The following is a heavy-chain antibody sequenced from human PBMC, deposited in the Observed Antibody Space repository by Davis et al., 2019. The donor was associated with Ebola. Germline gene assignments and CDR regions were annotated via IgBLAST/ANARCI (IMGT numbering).Heavy chain of an antibody. CDR1: GYIFTNYG. CDR2: INPHNCNT. CDR3: ARAQFPTTSDH. Sequence: ASVKVSCKASGYIFTNYGITWVRQAPGQGLEWMGWINPHNCNTNYAQNVQGRVTMTTDTSTSTAYMEVGSLRYDDTAVYYCARAQFPTTSDHWGQGTLVTVSS. D-gene: IGHD1-1*01. J-gene: IGHJ4*02. V-gene: IGHV1-18*04.